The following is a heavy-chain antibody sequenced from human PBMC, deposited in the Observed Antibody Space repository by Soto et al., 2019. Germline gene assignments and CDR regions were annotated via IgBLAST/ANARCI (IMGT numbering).Heavy chain of an antibody. V-gene: IGHV4-61*01. D-gene: IGHD5-12*01. J-gene: IGHJ6*02. CDR1: GGSVISGSYY. Sequence: QVQLQESGPGLVKPSETLSLTCTVSGGSVISGSYYWSWIRQPPGKGLEWVGCISGTGSGDYNPSLNIRVHISVPTSKRQFSLRLNSVTAADTAVYYCARAHSGYDPLGMDVWGQATTVTVSS. CDR3: ARAHSGYDPLGMDV. CDR2: ISGTGSG.